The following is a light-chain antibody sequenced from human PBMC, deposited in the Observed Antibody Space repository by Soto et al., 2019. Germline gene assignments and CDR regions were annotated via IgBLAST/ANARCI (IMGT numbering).Light chain of an antibody. CDR2: EVS. CDR3: SSYTSSTLYV. J-gene: IGLJ1*01. Sequence: QSVLTQPASVCGSPGQSITISCTGTSSDVGGYNYVSWYQQHPGKAPKLMIYEVSNRPSGVSNRFSGSKSGNTASLTISGLQAEDEADYYCSSYTSSTLYVFGTGTKVTVL. CDR1: SSDVGGYNY. V-gene: IGLV2-14*01.